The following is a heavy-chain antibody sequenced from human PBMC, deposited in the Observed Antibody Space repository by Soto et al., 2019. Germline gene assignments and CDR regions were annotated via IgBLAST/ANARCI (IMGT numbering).Heavy chain of an antibody. D-gene: IGHD3-16*02. CDR2: ISAYNGNT. Sequence: ASVKLSCKAAGYTFTSYGISWVRHAPGQGLEWMGWISAYNGNTNYAQKLQGRVTMTTDTSTSTAYMELRSLRSDDTAVYYCARDYIWGSYRYPTGQYWGQGTLVTVSS. CDR3: ARDYIWGSYRYPTGQY. J-gene: IGHJ4*02. V-gene: IGHV1-18*01. CDR1: GYTFTSYG.